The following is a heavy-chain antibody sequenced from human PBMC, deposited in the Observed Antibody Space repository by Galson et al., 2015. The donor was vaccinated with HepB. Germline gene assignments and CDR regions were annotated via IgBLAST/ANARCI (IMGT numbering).Heavy chain of an antibody. CDR1: GYTFTSYD. CDR3: ARVDSGSYYFDY. CDR2: MNPNSGNT. V-gene: IGHV1-8*01. Sequence: SVKVSCKASGYTFTSYDINWVRQATGQGLEWMGWMNPNSGNTGYAQKFQGRVTMTRNTSISTAYMELSNLRSEDTAVYYCARVDSGSYYFDYWGQGTLVTVSS. J-gene: IGHJ4*02. D-gene: IGHD1-26*01.